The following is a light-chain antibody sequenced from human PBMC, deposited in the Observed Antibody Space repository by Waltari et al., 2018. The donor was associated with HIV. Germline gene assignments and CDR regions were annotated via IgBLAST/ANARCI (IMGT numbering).Light chain of an antibody. J-gene: IGKJ3*01. CDR2: AAS. CDR1: ESVSRS. CDR3: QQYNDWPAST. Sequence: EILMTQSPATLSVSPGERVSLSCRASESVSRSVAWYQHKPGQAPRLLIFAASARATDIPVLFSGSGSGTDFTLTISSLQSEDFAFYYCQQYNDWPASTFGPGTKVDIK. V-gene: IGKV3-15*01.